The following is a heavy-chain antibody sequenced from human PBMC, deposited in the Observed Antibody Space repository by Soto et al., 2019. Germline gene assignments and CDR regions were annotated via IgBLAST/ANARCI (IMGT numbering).Heavy chain of an antibody. Sequence: QVKLVQSGAEVKKPGASVKVSCKASGYTFTSYGISWVRQAPGQGLEWMGWISAYNGNTNYAQKLQGRVTMTTDTSTSTAYMELRSMRSDDTAVYYCARDTGSSSWYKEDYFDYWGQGTLVTVSS. J-gene: IGHJ4*02. V-gene: IGHV1-18*01. D-gene: IGHD6-13*01. CDR2: ISAYNGNT. CDR3: ARDTGSSSWYKEDYFDY. CDR1: GYTFTSYG.